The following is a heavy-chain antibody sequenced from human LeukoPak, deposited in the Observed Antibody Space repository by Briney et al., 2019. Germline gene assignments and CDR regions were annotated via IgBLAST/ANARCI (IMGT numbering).Heavy chain of an antibody. CDR3: ASGPPFLKYFEY. Sequence: GGSLRLPCAASGFTFSTYVMNWFRQAPGKGLEWVSTISVGAEYIFYADSVKGRFTISRDDSNNALDLQMHSLRAEDTALYYCASGPPFLKYFEYWGQGTLVTVSS. V-gene: IGHV3-23*01. J-gene: IGHJ4*02. D-gene: IGHD3-3*01. CDR2: ISVGAEYI. CDR1: GFTFSTYV.